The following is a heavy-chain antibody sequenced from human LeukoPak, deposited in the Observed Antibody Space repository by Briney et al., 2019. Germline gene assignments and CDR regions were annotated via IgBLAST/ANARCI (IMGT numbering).Heavy chain of an antibody. CDR2: ISSSSSTI. V-gene: IGHV3-48*01. Sequence: PGGSLRLSCAGSGFTFSSYSMNWVRQAPGKGLEWVSYISSSSSTIYYADSVKGRFTISRDNAKNSLYLQMNSLRAEDTAVYYCARAITIFGVVQHYFDYWGQGTLVTVSS. CDR1: GFTFSSYS. CDR3: ARAITIFGVVQHYFDY. D-gene: IGHD3-3*01. J-gene: IGHJ4*02.